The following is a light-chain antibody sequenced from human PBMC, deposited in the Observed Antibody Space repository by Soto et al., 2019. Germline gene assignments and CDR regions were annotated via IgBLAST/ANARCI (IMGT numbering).Light chain of an antibody. CDR1: SSNIGNNY. Sequence: QSVLTQPPSVSAAPGQKVTISCSGSSSNIGNNYVSWYQQLPGTAPKLLIYENNKRPSGIPDRFSGSKSGTSATLGITGLQTGDEADYYCGTWDSSRSAVFGTGTKLTVL. V-gene: IGLV1-51*02. J-gene: IGLJ1*01. CDR3: GTWDSSRSAV. CDR2: ENN.